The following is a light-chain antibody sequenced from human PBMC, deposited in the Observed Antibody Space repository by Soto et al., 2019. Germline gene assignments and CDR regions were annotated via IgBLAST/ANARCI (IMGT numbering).Light chain of an antibody. Sequence: QSVLTQPASVSGSPGQSITIPCAGTGSYVGAYNLVSWYQQHPGKATKLIICEVNTRPSGISNRFSGSKSGDTASLTISGLQAEDEADYFCCSYAGTVAYVFGTGTKVTVL. J-gene: IGLJ1*01. CDR3: CSYAGTVAYV. V-gene: IGLV2-23*02. CDR2: EVN. CDR1: GSYVGAYNL.